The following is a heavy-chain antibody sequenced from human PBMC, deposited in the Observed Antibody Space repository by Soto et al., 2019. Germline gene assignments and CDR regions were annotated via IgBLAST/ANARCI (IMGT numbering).Heavy chain of an antibody. D-gene: IGHD3-3*01. V-gene: IGHV3-48*03. CDR3: ARADRTIFGVVSPERPFSFDY. CDR2: ISSSGSTI. J-gene: IGHJ4*02. CDR1: GFTFSSYE. Sequence: EVQLVESGGGLVQPGGSLRLSCAASGFTFSSYEMNWVRQAPGKGLEWVSYISSSGSTIYYADSVKGRFTISRDNAKNSLYLQMNSLRAEDTAVYYCARADRTIFGVVSPERPFSFDYWGQGTLVTVSS.